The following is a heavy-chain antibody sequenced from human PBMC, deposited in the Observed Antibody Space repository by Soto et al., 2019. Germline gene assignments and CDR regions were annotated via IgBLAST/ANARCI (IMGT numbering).Heavy chain of an antibody. CDR1: GYAISNGYY. V-gene: IGHV4-38-2*01. J-gene: IGHJ4*02. Sequence: PSETLSLTCAVSGYAISNGYYWGWVRQPPGKGLEWIGDSHQSGITHHSPSLKGRVITSMITSKNQFSLDLISVTAADTAVYYCVRTVAVAGTNVPDYFDHWGQGIQVTVPS. CDR3: VRTVAVAGTNVPDYFDH. D-gene: IGHD6-19*01. CDR2: SHQSGIT.